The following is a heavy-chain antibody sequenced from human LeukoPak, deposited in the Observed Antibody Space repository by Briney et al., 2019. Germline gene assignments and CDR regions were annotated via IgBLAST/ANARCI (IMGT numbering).Heavy chain of an antibody. CDR1: GFTFSSYA. CDR2: ISYDGSNK. D-gene: IGHD3-10*01. Sequence: PGGSLRLSCAASGFTFSSYAMHWVRQAPGKGLEWVAVISYDGSNKYYADSVKGRFTISRDNSKNTLYLQMNSLRAEDTAVYYCAKREGVNFWGQGTLVTVSS. J-gene: IGHJ4*02. V-gene: IGHV3-30*18. CDR3: AKREGVNF.